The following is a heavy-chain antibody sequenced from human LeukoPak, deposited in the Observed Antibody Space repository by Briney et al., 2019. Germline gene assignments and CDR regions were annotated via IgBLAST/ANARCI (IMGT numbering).Heavy chain of an antibody. CDR2: IQYDASNE. J-gene: IGHJ4*02. CDR1: GFTFSVYA. D-gene: IGHD3-10*01. Sequence: VGSLRLSSAASGFTFSVYAMHWVRQAPGKGLEWVTFIQYDASNEYYADSVRGRFTISRDNSKYTLYLQMNSLRAEDTAVYYCAKDRVTQAGFDYWGQGALVTVSS. CDR3: AKDRVTQAGFDY. V-gene: IGHV3-30*02.